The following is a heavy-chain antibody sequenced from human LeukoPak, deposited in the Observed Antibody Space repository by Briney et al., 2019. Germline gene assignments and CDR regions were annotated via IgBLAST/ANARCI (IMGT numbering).Heavy chain of an antibody. CDR2: IIPIFGTA. CDR3: ARSKYSGYDSDY. V-gene: IGHV1-69*13. Sequence: SVKVSCKASGGTFSSYAISWVRQAPGQGLEWMGGIIPIFGTANYAQKFQGRITITADESTSTAYMELSSLRSEDTAVYYCARSKYSGYDSDYWGQGTLVTVSS. D-gene: IGHD5-12*01. J-gene: IGHJ4*02. CDR1: GGTFSSYA.